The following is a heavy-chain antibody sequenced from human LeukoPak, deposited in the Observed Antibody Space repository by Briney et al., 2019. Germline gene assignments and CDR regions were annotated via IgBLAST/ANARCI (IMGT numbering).Heavy chain of an antibody. J-gene: IGHJ5*02. Sequence: ASVKVSCKASGYTFTSYSISWVRQSPGQGLEWMGWISAYTDNTNYAQKFQGRVTMTTDTSTSTVYMELRSLRSDDTAVYYCARGVIATVPSNWFDPWGQGTLVTVSS. CDR2: ISAYTDNT. CDR1: GYTFTSYS. D-gene: IGHD2-21*01. V-gene: IGHV1-18*01. CDR3: ARGVIATVPSNWFDP.